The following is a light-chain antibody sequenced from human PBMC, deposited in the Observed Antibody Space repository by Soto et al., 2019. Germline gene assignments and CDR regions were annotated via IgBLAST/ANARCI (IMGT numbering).Light chain of an antibody. Sequence: MDPSSSTPASSVGKRVNLTWRASHRSSSCWSWYQQKPGKAPRLLINNAASIESGVPSWCSSSGSGAEVTPTISSLQPDDVATYYCQQYNSYSWTFGQGTKVDIK. CDR3: QQYNSYSWT. CDR1: HRSSSC. CDR2: NAA. J-gene: IGKJ1*01. V-gene: IGKV1-5*03.